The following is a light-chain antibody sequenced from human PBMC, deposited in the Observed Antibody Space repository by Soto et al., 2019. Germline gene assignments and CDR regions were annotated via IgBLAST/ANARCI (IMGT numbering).Light chain of an antibody. V-gene: IGLV1-44*01. CDR2: SNN. Sequence: SVLTQPPPASGTPGQRVTLSCSGNKTNIRSNTVNWYQQLPGTAPKLLIYSNNQRPSGVPDRFSGSKSGTSASLAISGLQSEDETDYYCAAWDDSLNGHVFGAGTKVTVL. CDR3: AAWDDSLNGHV. J-gene: IGLJ1*01. CDR1: KTNIRSNT.